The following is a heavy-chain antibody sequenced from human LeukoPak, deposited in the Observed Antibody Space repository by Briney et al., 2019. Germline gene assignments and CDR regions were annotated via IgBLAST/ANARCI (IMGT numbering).Heavy chain of an antibody. V-gene: IGHV3-66*01. CDR1: GFTFGSYA. D-gene: IGHD5-18*01. CDR2: IYRGGST. Sequence: GGSLRLSCAASGFTFGSYAISWVRQPPGKGLEWVSVIYRGGSTYYADSVKGRFTISRDNSKNTLYLQMNSLRAEDTAVYYCARGTAYDWGQGTLVTVSS. CDR3: ARGTAYD. J-gene: IGHJ4*02.